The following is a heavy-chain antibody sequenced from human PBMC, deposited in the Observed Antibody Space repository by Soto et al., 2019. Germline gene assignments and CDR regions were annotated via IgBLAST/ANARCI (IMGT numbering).Heavy chain of an antibody. CDR1: GFTFGDYA. J-gene: IGHJ6*03. V-gene: IGHV3-49*03. D-gene: IGHD1-7*01. CDR2: IRSKAYGGTT. CDR3: TRALTGTTFDYYYYYMDV. Sequence: GGSLRLSCTASGFTFGDYAMSWFRQAPGKGLEWVGFIRSKAYGGTTEYAASVKGRFTISRDDSKSIAYLQMNSLKTEDTAVYYCTRALTGTTFDYYYYYMDVWGKGTTVTISS.